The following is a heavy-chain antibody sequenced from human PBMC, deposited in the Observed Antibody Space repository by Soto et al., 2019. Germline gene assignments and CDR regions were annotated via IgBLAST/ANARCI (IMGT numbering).Heavy chain of an antibody. CDR2: IEEHGSEK. V-gene: IGHV3-7*01. Sequence: WGSLRLSCASPVLAFSSYWMTWVGQAPGRGLEWVANIEEHGSEKYYVDSVKGRFTLSRDNAKKSLYLQMNSLRAEDTAVYYCARRAEYSYGYYFDYWGQGTLVTVSS. CDR1: VLAFSSYW. CDR3: ARRAEYSYGYYFDY. D-gene: IGHD5-18*01. J-gene: IGHJ4*02.